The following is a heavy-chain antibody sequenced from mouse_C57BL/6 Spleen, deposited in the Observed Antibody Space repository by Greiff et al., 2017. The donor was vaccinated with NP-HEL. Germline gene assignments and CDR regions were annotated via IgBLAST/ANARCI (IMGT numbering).Heavy chain of an antibody. CDR1: GFTFSDYG. CDR3: ARTAYYGNYTASWFAY. V-gene: IGHV5-17*01. Sequence: EVKVVESGGGLVKPGGSLKLSCAASGFTFSDYGMHWVRQAPEKGLEWVAYISSGSSTIYYADTVKGRFTISRDNAKNTLFLQMTSLRSEDTAMYYCARTAYYGNYTASWFAYWGQGTLVTVSA. J-gene: IGHJ3*01. D-gene: IGHD2-10*01. CDR2: ISSGSSTI.